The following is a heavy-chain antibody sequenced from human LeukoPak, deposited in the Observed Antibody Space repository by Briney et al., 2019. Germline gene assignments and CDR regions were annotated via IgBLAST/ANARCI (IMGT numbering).Heavy chain of an antibody. V-gene: IGHV3-74*01. CDR2: INSDGSST. CDR1: GFTFSSYW. Sequence: GGSLRLSCAASGFTFSSYWMHWVRQAPGKGLVWVSRINSDGSSTSYADSVKSRFTISRDNAKNTLYLQMNSLRAEDTAVYYCARDPRYCSSTSCYRSDWFDPWGQGTLVTVSS. D-gene: IGHD2-2*02. J-gene: IGHJ5*02. CDR3: ARDPRYCSSTSCYRSDWFDP.